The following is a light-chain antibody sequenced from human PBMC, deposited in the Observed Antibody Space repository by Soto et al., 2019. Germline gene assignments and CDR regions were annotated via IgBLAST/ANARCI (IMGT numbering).Light chain of an antibody. V-gene: IGKV1-5*01. CDR2: DAS. CDR1: QSISRW. Sequence: DTQMTPSHPTLSASVGARITITHQASQSISRWLAWYQQKPGKAPKLLIYDASTLESGVPSRFSGSGSGTEFTLTISSLQPDDFATYYCQRYHRYSAFGGGTKVDIK. CDR3: QRYHRYSA. J-gene: IGKJ4*01.